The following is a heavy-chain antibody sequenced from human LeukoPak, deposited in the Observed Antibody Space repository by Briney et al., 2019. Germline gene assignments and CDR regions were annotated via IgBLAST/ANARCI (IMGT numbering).Heavy chain of an antibody. J-gene: IGHJ4*02. CDR1: GFTFDDYA. CDR3: AKAKLSGGSWKWALFDY. V-gene: IGHV3-9*01. Sequence: PGGSLRLSCAASGFTFDDYAMHWVRQAPGKGLEWVSGISWNSGSIGYADSVKGRFTISRDNAKNSLYLQMNSLRAEDTALYYCAKAKLSGGSWKWALFDYWGQGTLVTVSS. D-gene: IGHD2-15*01. CDR2: ISWNSGSI.